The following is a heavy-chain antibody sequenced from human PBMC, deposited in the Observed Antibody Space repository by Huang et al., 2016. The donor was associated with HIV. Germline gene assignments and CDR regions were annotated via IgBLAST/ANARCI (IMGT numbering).Heavy chain of an antibody. CDR3: VRDQGRLAVGGIDNWFDP. D-gene: IGHD6-19*01. Sequence: QVRLQESGPGLVKPSETLSLSCTVSGDSVSSHYWGWIRHPPGKGLEWIGTVYDSGTSKYNPLLKSRITISVDTSKNGFSLNITSVSAADTAMYFCVRDQGRLAVGGIDNWFDPWGQGALVTVS. V-gene: IGHV4-59*02. CDR1: GDSVSSHY. CDR2: VYDSGTS. J-gene: IGHJ5*02.